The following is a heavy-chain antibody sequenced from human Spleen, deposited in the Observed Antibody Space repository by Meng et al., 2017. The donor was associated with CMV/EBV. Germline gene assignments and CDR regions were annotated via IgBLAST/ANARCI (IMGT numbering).Heavy chain of an antibody. D-gene: IGHD2-2*01. V-gene: IGHV3-48*04. CDR2: ISGSTATT. CDR1: GFTVSNNY. J-gene: IGHJ4*02. CDR3: ARGEPDIIVVPAACDY. Sequence: GESLKISCAASGFTVSNNYMTWVRQAPGKGLEWVSYISGSTATTYYAGSVKGRFTVSRDNAKNSLFLQMDSLRGEDTAVYYCARGEPDIIVVPAACDYWGQGTLVTVSS.